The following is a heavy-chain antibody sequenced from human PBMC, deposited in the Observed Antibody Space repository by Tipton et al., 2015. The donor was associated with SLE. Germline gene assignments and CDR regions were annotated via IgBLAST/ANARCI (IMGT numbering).Heavy chain of an antibody. CDR3: ATGQGWLPDY. J-gene: IGHJ4*02. CDR1: GFTFSNSW. V-gene: IGHV3-7*01. CDR2: IKEDGSEK. Sequence: SLRLSCAASGFTFSNSWMNWVRLAPGKGLEWVANIKEDGSEKHYVDSVKDRLTISRDNAKNSLYLQMNSLRAEDTAVYYCATGQGWLPDYWGQGPLVTVSS. D-gene: IGHD5-24*01.